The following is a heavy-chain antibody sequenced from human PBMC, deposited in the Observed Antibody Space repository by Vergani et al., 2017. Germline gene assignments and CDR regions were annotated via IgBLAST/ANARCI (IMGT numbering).Heavy chain of an antibody. CDR2: IRNKANDYTT. CDR3: ARDPLDENWNDLRVRRGFDF. Sequence: EVQVVESGGGLVQPGGSLRLSCAASGFIFSDHYMDWVRQAPGKGLEWVGRIRNKANDYTTQYAASVKGRFTISRDDSKSYLYLQMNSLQTEDTALYYCARDPLDENWNDLRVRRGFDFWGQGTQVRVSS. J-gene: IGHJ4*02. D-gene: IGHD1-1*01. CDR1: GFIFSDHY. V-gene: IGHV3-72*01.